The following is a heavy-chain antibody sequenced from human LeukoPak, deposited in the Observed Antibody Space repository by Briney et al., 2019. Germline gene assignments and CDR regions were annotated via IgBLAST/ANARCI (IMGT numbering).Heavy chain of an antibody. D-gene: IGHD3-10*01. CDR1: GGSFSGYY. V-gene: IGHV4-34*01. CDR2: INHSGST. CDR3: ARAGVNRITMVRGVVI. J-gene: IGHJ4*02. Sequence: PSETLSLTCAVYGGSFSGYYWSWIRQPPGKGLEWIGEINHSGSTNYNPSLKSRVTISVDTSKNQFSLKLSSVTAADTAVYYCARAGVNRITMVRGVVIWSQGTLVTVSS.